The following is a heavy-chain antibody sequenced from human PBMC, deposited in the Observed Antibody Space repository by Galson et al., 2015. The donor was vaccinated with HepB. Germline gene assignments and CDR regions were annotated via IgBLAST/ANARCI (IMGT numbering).Heavy chain of an antibody. CDR3: ATALRYCSRATCQFCNNGACHRGPPSDSFEL. D-gene: IGHD2-2*01. J-gene: IGHJ3*01. Sequence: SVKVSCKASGYTFKAYGVTWVHQAPGQGLEWMPWISGYNGDTNYAQMFRDRLTVTTDTSTDTAYTALRSLTSDDTAVYYCATALRYCSRATCQFCNNGACHRGPPSDSFELWGQGTRVTVSS. CDR2: ISGYNGDT. CDR1: GYTFKAYG. V-gene: IGHV1-18*04.